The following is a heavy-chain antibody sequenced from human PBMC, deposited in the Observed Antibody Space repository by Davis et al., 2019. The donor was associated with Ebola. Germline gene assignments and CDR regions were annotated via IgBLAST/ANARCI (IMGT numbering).Heavy chain of an antibody. CDR3: TRGSGTYD. CDR2: IKSKIDGGTT. V-gene: IGHV3-15*06. Sequence: GESLKISCEASGFTFSSYAMSWVRQAPGKGLEWVGRIKSKIDGGTTHYAARVKGRFSISRDDSKNTLYLQMNRLKTEDTALYYCTRGSGTYDWGQGTLVTVSS. J-gene: IGHJ4*02. D-gene: IGHD1-26*01. CDR1: GFTFSSYA.